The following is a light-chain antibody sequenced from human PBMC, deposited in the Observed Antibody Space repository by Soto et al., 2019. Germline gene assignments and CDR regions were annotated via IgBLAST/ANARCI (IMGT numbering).Light chain of an antibody. Sequence: QAVVTQEPSVTVSPGGTVTLTGASSTGAVTSSNYPNWFQQKPGQAPRPLIFGTTDKHSWTPARFSGSLLGGKAALTLSGVQPEDEAEYYCLLYFGGPHVLGTGTKLTVL. J-gene: IGLJ1*01. CDR3: LLYFGGPHV. CDR2: GTT. V-gene: IGLV7-43*01. CDR1: TGAVTSSNY.